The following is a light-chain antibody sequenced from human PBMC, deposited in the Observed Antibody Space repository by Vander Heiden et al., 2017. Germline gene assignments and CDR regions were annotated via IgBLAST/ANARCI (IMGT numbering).Light chain of an antibody. Sequence: DIHMTQSPSSLSASVGDRVTITCRASQSISSYLHWYQQKPGKAPKLLIYAASSLQSGVPSRFSGSGSGTDFTLTISRLQPEDFATYYCQQSYSTPLTVGGGTKVEIK. V-gene: IGKV1-39*01. CDR3: QQSYSTPLT. CDR2: AAS. J-gene: IGKJ4*01. CDR1: QSISSY.